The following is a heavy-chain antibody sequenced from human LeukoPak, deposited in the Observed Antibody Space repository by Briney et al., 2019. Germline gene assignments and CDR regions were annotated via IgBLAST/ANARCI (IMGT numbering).Heavy chain of an antibody. CDR1: GFTVSNNY. V-gene: IGHV3-53*01. J-gene: IGHJ4*02. Sequence: GGSLRLSCAASGFTVSNNYISWVRQAPGKGLEWVSVIYSGGSTKYADSVKARFTISRDNSKNTVYLQMNSLRADDTAVYYCARATLDNWGQGALVTVSS. CDR2: IYSGGST. CDR3: ARATLDN.